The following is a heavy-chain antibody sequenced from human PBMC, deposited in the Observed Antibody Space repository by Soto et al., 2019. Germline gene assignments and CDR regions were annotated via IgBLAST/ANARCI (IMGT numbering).Heavy chain of an antibody. CDR2: IKSETDGCAT. CDR3: TTDKSY. J-gene: IGHJ4*02. Sequence: EVQLVESGGGLVKPGGSLRLSCAASGFIVSNAWVNWVRQAPGKGLEWVGRIKSETDGCATDYGTPVEGRFTISSDDSKSTLYLQMNSLKTEDSAVDYCTTDKSYWGQGTLVTVSA. V-gene: IGHV3-15*07. CDR1: GFIVSNAW.